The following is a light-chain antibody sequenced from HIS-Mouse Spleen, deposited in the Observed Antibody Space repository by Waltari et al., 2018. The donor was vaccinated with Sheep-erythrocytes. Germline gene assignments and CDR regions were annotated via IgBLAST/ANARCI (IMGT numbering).Light chain of an antibody. Sequence: DIVLTQPPGTLSLSPGERATLSCRASQSVSSTYLAWYQQKPGQAPRLLIYGASSRATGIPDRFSGSGSGTDVTLTISRLEPEDFAVYYCQQYGSSPFTFGPGTKVDIK. V-gene: IGKV3-20*01. J-gene: IGKJ3*01. CDR2: GAS. CDR3: QQYGSSPFT. CDR1: QSVSSTY.